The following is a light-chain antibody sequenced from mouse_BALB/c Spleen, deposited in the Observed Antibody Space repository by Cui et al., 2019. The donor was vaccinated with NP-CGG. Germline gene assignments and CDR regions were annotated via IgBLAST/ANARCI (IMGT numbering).Light chain of an antibody. V-gene: IGLV1*01. CDR2: GTN. CDR1: TGTVTTSNY. Sequence: DVVTQESALTTSPGETVTLTCRSSTGTVTTSNYANWVQEKPDHLFTGLIGGTNNRAPGVPARFSGSLIGDKAALTITGAQTEDEAIYFCVLWYSNHWVFGGGTKLTVL. J-gene: IGLJ1*01. CDR3: VLWYSNHWV.